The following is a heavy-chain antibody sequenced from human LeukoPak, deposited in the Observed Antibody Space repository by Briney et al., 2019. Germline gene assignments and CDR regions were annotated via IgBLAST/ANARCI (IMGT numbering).Heavy chain of an antibody. CDR1: GGSFSGYI. CDR2: INHSGST. J-gene: IGHJ2*01. V-gene: IGHV4-34*01. CDR3: ARVAKCSATCRGKYWYFDL. D-gene: IGHD2-2*01. Sequence: SETLSLTCAVYGGSFSGYIRGWIRQPPGKGLEWIAEINHSGSTTYSPSLKSRVTISVDTAKNQFSLQLNSVTAADTAVYYCARVAKCSATCRGKYWYFDLWGRGTLVTVSS.